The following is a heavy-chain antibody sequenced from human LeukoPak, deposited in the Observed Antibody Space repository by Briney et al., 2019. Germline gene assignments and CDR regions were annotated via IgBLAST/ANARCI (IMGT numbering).Heavy chain of an antibody. J-gene: IGHJ6*03. Sequence: VASVKVSCKASGYTFTDYYMHWVQQAPGKGLEWMGRVDPEDGETIYAEKFQGRVTITADTSTDTAYMELSSLRSEDTAVYYCATCEQLGGYYYYYMDVWGKGTTVTVSS. CDR2: VDPEDGET. D-gene: IGHD6-6*01. CDR1: GYTFTDYY. V-gene: IGHV1-69-2*01. CDR3: ATCEQLGGYYYYYMDV.